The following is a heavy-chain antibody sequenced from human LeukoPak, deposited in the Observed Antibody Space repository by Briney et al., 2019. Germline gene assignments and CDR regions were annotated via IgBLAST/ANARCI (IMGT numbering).Heavy chain of an antibody. J-gene: IGHJ4*02. CDR1: GYTFTSYY. CDR3: ARVDGIAVAGVDY. CDR2: IDPSGGST. Sequence: ASVKVSCKASGYTFTSYYMHWVRQAPGQGLEWMGIIDPSGGSTSYARKFQGRVTMTRDTSTSTVYMELSSLRSEDTAVYYCARVDGIAVAGVDYWGQGTLVTVSS. V-gene: IGHV1-46*01. D-gene: IGHD6-19*01.